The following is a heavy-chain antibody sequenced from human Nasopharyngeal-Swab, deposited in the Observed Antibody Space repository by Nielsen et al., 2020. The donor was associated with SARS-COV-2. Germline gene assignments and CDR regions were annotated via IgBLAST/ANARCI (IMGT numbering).Heavy chain of an antibody. CDR2: IYTSGST. Sequence: SETLSLTCTASGGSISSYYWSWIRQPAGKGLEWIGRIYTSGSTNYNPSLKSRVTMSVDTSKNQFSLKLSSVTAADTAVYYCARDGEIAAAPYYYYYYYGMDVWGQGTTVTVSS. J-gene: IGHJ6*02. CDR3: ARDGEIAAAPYYYYYYYGMDV. V-gene: IGHV4-4*07. D-gene: IGHD6-13*01. CDR1: GGSISSYY.